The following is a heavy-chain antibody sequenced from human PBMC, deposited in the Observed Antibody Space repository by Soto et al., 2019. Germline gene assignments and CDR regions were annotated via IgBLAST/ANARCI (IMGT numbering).Heavy chain of an antibody. D-gene: IGHD3-16*01. J-gene: IGHJ5*02. CDR2: IYYSGAT. CDR1: GGSISSYY. V-gene: IGHV4-59*08. CDR3: AKWSRQLGGWGIDP. Sequence: KPSETLSLTCKVSGGSISSYYWNWIRQPPGKGLEWIGNIYYSGATNYSPSLESRVTISVDTSKNQISVRLNSVTDADTAVYYCAKWSRQLGGWGIDPWGQGTLVTVSS.